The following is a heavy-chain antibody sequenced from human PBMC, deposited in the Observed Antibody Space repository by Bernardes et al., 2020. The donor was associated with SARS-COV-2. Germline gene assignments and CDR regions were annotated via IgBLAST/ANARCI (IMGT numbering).Heavy chain of an antibody. J-gene: IGHJ5*02. CDR2: ISYGGTT. CDR1: GGSISGSY. CDR3: ARAPFFSPNSRCWFDP. V-gene: IGHV4-59*12. D-gene: IGHD7-27*01. Sequence: SETLSLTCTVSGGSISGSYWSWIRQSPGKGLEWIAYISYGGTTYYNPSLNSRVTVSLDTSKNQFSLRVSPLTAADTAVYYCARAPFFSPNSRCWFDPWGQGTLGIVAS.